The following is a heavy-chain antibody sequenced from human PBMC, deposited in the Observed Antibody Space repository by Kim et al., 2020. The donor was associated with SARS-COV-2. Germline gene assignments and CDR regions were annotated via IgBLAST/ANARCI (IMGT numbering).Heavy chain of an antibody. CDR3: ARQGRGDHVDY. CDR2: T. V-gene: IGHV4-39*01. Sequence: THNTPSTKRRVTTTVDTSKKQCSLKLSSVTAADTAVYYCARQGRGDHVDYWGQGTLVTVSS. D-gene: IGHD3-16*01. J-gene: IGHJ4*02.